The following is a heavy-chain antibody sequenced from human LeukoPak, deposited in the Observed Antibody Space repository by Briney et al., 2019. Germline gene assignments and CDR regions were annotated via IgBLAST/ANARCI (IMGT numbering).Heavy chain of an antibody. V-gene: IGHV4-39*01. CDR3: ARHAYYYGSGSYPLDGMDV. CDR2: IYYSGST. CDR1: GGSISSSSYY. D-gene: IGHD3-10*01. J-gene: IGHJ6*02. Sequence: SETLSLTCTVSGGSISSSSYYGGWIRQPPGKGLEWIGSIYYSGSTYYNPSLKSRVTISVDTSKNQFSLKLSSVTAADTAVYYCARHAYYYGSGSYPLDGMDVWGQGTTVTVSS.